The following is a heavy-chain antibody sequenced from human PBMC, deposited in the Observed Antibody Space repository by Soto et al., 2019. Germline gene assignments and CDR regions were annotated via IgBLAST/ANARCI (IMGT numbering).Heavy chain of an antibody. CDR3: ARGRVSGITMVREENDY. CDR2: INHSGST. CDR1: GGSFSGYY. Sequence: SETLSLTCAVYGGSFSGYYWSWIRQPPGKGLEWIGEINHSGSTNYNPSLKSRVTISVDTSKNQFSLKLSSVTAADTAVYYCARGRVSGITMVREENDYWGQGTLVTVSS. D-gene: IGHD3-10*01. V-gene: IGHV4-34*01. J-gene: IGHJ4*02.